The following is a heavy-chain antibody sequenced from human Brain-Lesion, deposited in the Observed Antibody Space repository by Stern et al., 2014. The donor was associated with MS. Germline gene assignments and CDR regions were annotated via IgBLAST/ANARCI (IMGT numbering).Heavy chain of an antibody. CDR3: ARDITGSSAYFAY. Sequence: VQLVESGGDLVQPGRSLRLSCAAFGFTFDDYAMHWVRQAPGQGLEWVGGIRWSSGTIGYADSVKGRFTTSRDNAYSSLYLQMNSLRPEDTALYYCARDITGSSAYFAYWGQGTLVTVSS. D-gene: IGHD1-14*01. V-gene: IGHV3-9*01. CDR1: GFTFDDYA. J-gene: IGHJ4*02. CDR2: IRWSSGTI.